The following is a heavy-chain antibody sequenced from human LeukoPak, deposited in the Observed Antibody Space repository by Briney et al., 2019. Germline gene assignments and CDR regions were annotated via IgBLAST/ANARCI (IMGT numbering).Heavy chain of an antibody. V-gene: IGHV3-66*01. J-gene: IGHJ3*01. CDR3: AREPQGDSSGYDAFDV. CDR2: IYSGGST. CDR1: GFTASSTY. D-gene: IGHD3-22*01. Sequence: QTGGSLRLSCAASGFTASSTYMSWVPKAPGKGLKWASVIYSGGSTYYADSVKGRFTLSRDSSKNTLFLQMNSLRAEDTAVYYCAREPQGDSSGYDAFDVWGQGTLVTVSS.